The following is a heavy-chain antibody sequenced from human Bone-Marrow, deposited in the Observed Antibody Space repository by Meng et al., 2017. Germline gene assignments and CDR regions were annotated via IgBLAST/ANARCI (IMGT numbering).Heavy chain of an antibody. CDR3: ARDLERWEPRGFDY. Sequence: GESLKISCAASGFTFSSYWMHWVRQAPGKGLVWVSRINSDGSSTSYADSVKGRFTISRDNAKNTLYLQMNSLRAEDTAVYYCARDLERWEPRGFDYWGQGTLVTVPS. J-gene: IGHJ4*02. D-gene: IGHD1-26*01. CDR1: GFTFSSYW. V-gene: IGHV3-74*01. CDR2: INSDGSST.